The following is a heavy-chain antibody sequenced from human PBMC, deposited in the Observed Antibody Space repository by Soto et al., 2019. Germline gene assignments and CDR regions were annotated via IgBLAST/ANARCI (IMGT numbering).Heavy chain of an antibody. J-gene: IGHJ3*02. V-gene: IGHV3-21*01. CDR1: GFTLSRHT. Sequence: GGPLRLSCAASGFTLSRHTMNWVRQAPGKGLEWVSFIGSRTSDIYYADSVKGRFTISRGNAKNSLYLDLTRLRAEDTAVYFCVRDYYDTSGYPNTFDMWGQGTMVTVSS. D-gene: IGHD3-22*01. CDR2: IGSRTSDI. CDR3: VRDYYDTSGYPNTFDM.